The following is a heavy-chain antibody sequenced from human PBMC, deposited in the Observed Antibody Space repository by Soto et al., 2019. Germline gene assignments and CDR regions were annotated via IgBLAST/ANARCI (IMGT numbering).Heavy chain of an antibody. D-gene: IGHD3-9*01. CDR3: ARHGTYFDLYYFDY. J-gene: IGHJ4*02. CDR2: VYYSGSG. CDR1: GGSVRNYY. Sequence: SETLSLTCTVSGGSVRNYYWSWIRQSPGKGLEWIGYVYYSGSGDYNPSLKSRVTNSVDTSRNQFSLRLTSVTAADTAMYYCARHGTYFDLYYFDYWGQGTLVTVSS. V-gene: IGHV4-59*08.